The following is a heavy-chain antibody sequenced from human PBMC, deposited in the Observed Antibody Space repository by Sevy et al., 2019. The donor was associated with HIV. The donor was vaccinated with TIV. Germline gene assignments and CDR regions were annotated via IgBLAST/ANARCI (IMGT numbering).Heavy chain of an antibody. V-gene: IGHV3-30*18. D-gene: IGHD6-19*01. J-gene: IGHJ4*02. CDR1: GFTFSTYG. CDR2: ISYDGIKK. CDR3: AKDWGGDSDWYLYFDH. Sequence: GGSLRLSCAASGFTFSTYGMHWVRQAPGKGLEWAAAISYDGIKKYYADAVKGRFIISRENSKNTLYLEMNSLRPEDTAVYYCAKDWGGDSDWYLYFDHWGQGALVTVSS.